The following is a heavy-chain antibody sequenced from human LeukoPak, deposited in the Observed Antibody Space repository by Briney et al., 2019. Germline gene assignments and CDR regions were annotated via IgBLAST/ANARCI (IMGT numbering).Heavy chain of an antibody. Sequence: SETLSLTCTVSGASVSGKFWSWIRHSPGNGLEWIGLIYYSGSTKFNPSLKSRVAMSVDPSNNQFSLSLNSVTTTDTAVYFCVGGGDWLPEYWGRGTQVIVSS. CDR2: IYYSGST. CDR1: GASVSGKF. D-gene: IGHD3/OR15-3a*01. CDR3: VGGGDWLPEY. V-gene: IGHV4-59*02. J-gene: IGHJ4*01.